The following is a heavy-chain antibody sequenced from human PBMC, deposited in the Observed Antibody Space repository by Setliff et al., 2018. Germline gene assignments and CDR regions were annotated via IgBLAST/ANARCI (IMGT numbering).Heavy chain of an antibody. V-gene: IGHV4-61*09. CDR2: IDPSGNT. CDR1: GGSISSGSNY. J-gene: IGHJ6*03. D-gene: IGHD2-21*01. Sequence: SETLSLTCTVSGGSISSGSNYWSWIRQPAGRGLEWIGHIDPSGNTNYHPSLKSRVTISGDTSKNQFSLKLTSVTAADTAVYYCARLGTTIPTSGTWTYYYYYYMDVWGKGTTVTVSS. CDR3: ARLGTTIPTSGTWTYYYYYYMDV.